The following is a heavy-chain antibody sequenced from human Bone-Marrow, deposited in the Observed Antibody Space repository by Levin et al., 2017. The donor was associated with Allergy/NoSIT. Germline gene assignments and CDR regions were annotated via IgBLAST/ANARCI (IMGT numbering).Heavy chain of an antibody. Sequence: GSLRLSCNLSGDSISTSTFYWVWIRQTPGGGLEWLGTLYHGGSSYYNPSLKSRVSISVDTSKNQLSLTLNSATAADTAVYYCARHLQTASLRKIYYYYYMDVWGKGTTVTVSS. CDR1: GDSISTSTFY. D-gene: IGHD5-18*01. J-gene: IGHJ6*03. V-gene: IGHV4-39*01. CDR3: ARHLQTASLRKIYYYYYMDV. CDR2: LYHGGSS.